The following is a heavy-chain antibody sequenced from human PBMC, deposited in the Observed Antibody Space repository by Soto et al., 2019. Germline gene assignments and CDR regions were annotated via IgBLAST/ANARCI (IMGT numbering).Heavy chain of an antibody. CDR2: IKQDGSEK. V-gene: IGHV3-7*03. CDR3: ARDFIAVAGTDAFDI. Sequence: PGGSLRLSCAASGFTFSSYWMSWVRQVPGKGLEWVANIKQDGSEKYYVDSVKGRFTISRDNAKNSLYLQMNSLRAEDTAVYYCARDFIAVAGTDAFDIWGQGTMVTVSS. CDR1: GFTFSSYW. D-gene: IGHD6-19*01. J-gene: IGHJ3*02.